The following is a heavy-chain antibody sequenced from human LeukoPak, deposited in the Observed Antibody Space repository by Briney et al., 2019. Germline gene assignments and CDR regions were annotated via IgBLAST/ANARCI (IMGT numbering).Heavy chain of an antibody. J-gene: IGHJ3*02. CDR1: GGSISSSSYY. CDR2: IYYSGST. V-gene: IGHV4-61*05. Sequence: SETLSLTCTVSGGSISSSSYYWSWIRQPPGKGLEWIGYIYYSGSTNYNPSLKSRVTISVDTSKNQFSLKLISVTAADTAVYYCARHRGERRAFEIWGQGTMVTVSS. D-gene: IGHD1-1*01. CDR3: ARHRGERRAFEI.